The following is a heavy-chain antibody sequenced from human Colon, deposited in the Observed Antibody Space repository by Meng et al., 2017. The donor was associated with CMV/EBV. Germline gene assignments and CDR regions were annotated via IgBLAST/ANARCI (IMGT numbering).Heavy chain of an antibody. CDR2: FDPEDGET. CDR3: WAWNCSSTSCYLSSLDY. V-gene: IGHV1-24*01. D-gene: IGHD2-2*01. Sequence: ASVKVSCKVSGYTLTELSMHGVRQAPGKGLEWMGGFDPEDGETIYAQKFQGRVTMTEDTSTDTAYMELSSLRSEDTAVDYCWAWNCSSTSCYLSSLDYWGQETLVTVSS. J-gene: IGHJ4*02. CDR1: GYTLTELS.